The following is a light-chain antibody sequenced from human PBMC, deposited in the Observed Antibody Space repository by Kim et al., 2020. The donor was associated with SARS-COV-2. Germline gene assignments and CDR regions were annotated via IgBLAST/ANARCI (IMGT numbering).Light chain of an antibody. Sequence: SPGERATLSCRASQSVSSNLAWYQQKPGQAPRLLIYGASTRATDIPARFSGSGSGTEFTLTISSLQSEDFAVYYCQQCNNWPPITFGQGTRLEIK. CDR1: QSVSSN. CDR3: QQCNNWPPIT. CDR2: GAS. J-gene: IGKJ5*01. V-gene: IGKV3-15*01.